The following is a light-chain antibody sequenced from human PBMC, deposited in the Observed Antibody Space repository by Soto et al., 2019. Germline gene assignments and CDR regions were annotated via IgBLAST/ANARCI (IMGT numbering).Light chain of an antibody. CDR2: AAS. CDR3: LQHNTYPYT. V-gene: IGKV1-17*01. Sequence: DLQMTQSPSSLSASVGDRVTITCRASQGISNLLGWFQHKPGKAPKRLIYAASSLQGGVPSRFSGRGSGTEFTLTITGLQPEDFADYYCLQHNTYPYTFGQGTKLEIK. CDR1: QGISNL. J-gene: IGKJ2*01.